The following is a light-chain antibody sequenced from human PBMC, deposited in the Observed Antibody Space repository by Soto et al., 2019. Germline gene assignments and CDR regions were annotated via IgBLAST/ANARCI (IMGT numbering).Light chain of an antibody. V-gene: IGKV3-11*01. CDR1: QSVSSY. Sequence: EIVLTQSPATLSLSPGERATLSCRASQSVSSYLAWYQQKPGQAPRLLIYDASNRATGIPARFSGRGSGTDFTLTISSLEPEDFAVYYCQQRSNWPRTWTFGQGTKVEIK. J-gene: IGKJ1*01. CDR3: QQRSNWPRTWT. CDR2: DAS.